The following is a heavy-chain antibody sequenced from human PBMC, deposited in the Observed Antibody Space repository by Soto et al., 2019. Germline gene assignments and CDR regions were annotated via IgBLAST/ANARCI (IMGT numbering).Heavy chain of an antibody. CDR3: ARDGVDGSRTSVRHGALDI. CDR1: GGSFSTYG. J-gene: IGHJ3*02. V-gene: IGHV1-69*01. Sequence: QVQLVQSGAEVKTPGSSVKVACKASGGSFSTYGISCVRQAPGQGLEWMGGFIPVFTTAKYAQKFQGRVSITADESTYTAYMELSSLRSEDTAVYFWARDGVDGSRTSVRHGALDIWVQGTVVTVSS. CDR2: FIPVFTTA. D-gene: IGHD3-10*01.